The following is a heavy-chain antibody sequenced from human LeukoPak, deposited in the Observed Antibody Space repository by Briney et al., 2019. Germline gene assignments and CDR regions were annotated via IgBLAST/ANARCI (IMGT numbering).Heavy chain of an antibody. V-gene: IGHV3-23*01. J-gene: IGHJ4*02. D-gene: IGHD3-3*01. CDR3: ARDPGVVAFHYFDY. CDR1: GFTFSSHA. CDR2: IGGSGGST. Sequence: PGGSLRLSCAAPGFTFSSHAMGWVRQAPGKGLEWVSAIGGSGGSTYYADSVKGRFTISRDNSKNTLYLQMNSLRAEDTDLYYCARDPGVVAFHYFDYWGQGTLVTVSS.